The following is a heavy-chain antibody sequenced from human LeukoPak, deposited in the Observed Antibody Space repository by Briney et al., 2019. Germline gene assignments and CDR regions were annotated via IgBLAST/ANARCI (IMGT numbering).Heavy chain of an antibody. J-gene: IGHJ4*02. V-gene: IGHV3-23*01. CDR3: AKANTYSYGSPFDS. Sequence: GGSLRLSCAASGFTFRRYAMNWVRQPPGKGLEWVSTISGSGAGTNYAHSVKGRFTISTDNSKNTVYLQMSSLRAEDTAVYYCAKANTYSYGSPFDSWGQGTLVTVSS. CDR2: ISGSGAGT. CDR1: GFTFRRYA. D-gene: IGHD5-18*01.